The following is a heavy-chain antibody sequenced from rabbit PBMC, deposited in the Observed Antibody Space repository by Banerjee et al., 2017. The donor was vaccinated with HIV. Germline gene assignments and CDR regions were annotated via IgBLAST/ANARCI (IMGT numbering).Heavy chain of an antibody. Sequence: QSLEESGGDLVKPGASLTLTCTASGFSFSNKYVMCWVRQAPGKGLEWIACINTSSGNTVYASWAKGRFTISKTSSTTVTLQMTSLTAADTATYFCTRTGSSWYTDYFNLWGPGTLVTVS. CDR3: TRTGSSWYTDYFNL. D-gene: IGHD8-1*01. J-gene: IGHJ4*01. CDR1: GFSFSNKYV. CDR2: INTSSGNT. V-gene: IGHV1S40*01.